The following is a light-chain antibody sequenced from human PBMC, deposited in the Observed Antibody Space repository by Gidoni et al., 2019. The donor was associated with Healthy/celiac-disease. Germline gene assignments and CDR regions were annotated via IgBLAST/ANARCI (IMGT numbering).Light chain of an antibody. CDR2: ASS. CDR3: QQYNSYPPFT. V-gene: IGKV1D-16*01. J-gene: IGKJ3*01. Sequence: EIQMTQYPSSLSASVGDGVTITCRPSQRISSWLAWYQQKPEEAPKSLIYASSSLQSGVPSRFSGSGAATDVTLTISSLQPDDVATYYCQQYNSYPPFTFGPGTKVDIK. CDR1: QRISSW.